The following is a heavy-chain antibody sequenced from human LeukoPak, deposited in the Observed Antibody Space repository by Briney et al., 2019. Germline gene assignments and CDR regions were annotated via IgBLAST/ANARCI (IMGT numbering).Heavy chain of an antibody. D-gene: IGHD3-16*02. Sequence: ASVKVSCKASGYTFTSYYMHWVRQAPGQGLEWMGIINPSGGSTSYAQKFQGRVTMTRDTSTSTVCMELSSLRSEDTAVYYCARSLRDYVWGSYLPWASDIWGQGTMVTVSS. V-gene: IGHV1-46*01. CDR1: GYTFTSYY. J-gene: IGHJ3*02. CDR3: ARSLRDYVWGSYLPWASDI. CDR2: INPSGGST.